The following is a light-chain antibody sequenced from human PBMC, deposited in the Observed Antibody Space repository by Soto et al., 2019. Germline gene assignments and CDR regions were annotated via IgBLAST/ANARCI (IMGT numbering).Light chain of an antibody. J-gene: IGLJ1*01. CDR1: SSDVGGYNY. Sequence: QSVLTQPRSVSGSPGQSVTISCTGTSSDVGGYNYVSWYQQHPAKAPKLMIYDVSKRPSGVPDRFSGSKSGNTASLTISGLQAEDDAYYYCCSYAGSYTFVFGTGTKVTVL. CDR3: CSYAGSYTFV. CDR2: DVS. V-gene: IGLV2-11*01.